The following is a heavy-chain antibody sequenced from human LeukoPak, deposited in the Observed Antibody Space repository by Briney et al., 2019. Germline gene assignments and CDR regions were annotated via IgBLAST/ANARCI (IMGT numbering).Heavy chain of an antibody. D-gene: IGHD4-11*01. CDR3: ARERWSKTTVSYYFDY. J-gene: IGHJ4*02. V-gene: IGHV4-39*07. CDR1: GSSISSSSYY. Sequence: SETLSLTCTVSGSSISSSSYYWGWIRQPPGKGLEWIGSIYYSGSTYYNPSLKSRVTISVDTSKNQFSLKLSSVTAADTAVYYCARERWSKTTVSYYFDYWGQGTLVTVSS. CDR2: IYYSGST.